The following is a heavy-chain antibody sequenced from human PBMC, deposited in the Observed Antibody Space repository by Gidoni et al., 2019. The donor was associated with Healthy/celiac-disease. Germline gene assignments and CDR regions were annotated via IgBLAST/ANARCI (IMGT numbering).Heavy chain of an antibody. CDR2: ISYDGSNK. V-gene: IGHV3-30*01. CDR1: GFTFSSYA. Sequence: QVQLVESGGGVVQPGRSLRLSCAASGFTFSSYAMHWVRQAPGKGLEWVAVISYDGSNKYYADSVKGRFTISRDNSKNTLYLQMNSLRAEDTAVYYCAVDYGDDGYGMDVWGQGTTVTVSS. J-gene: IGHJ6*02. D-gene: IGHD4-17*01. CDR3: AVDYGDDGYGMDV.